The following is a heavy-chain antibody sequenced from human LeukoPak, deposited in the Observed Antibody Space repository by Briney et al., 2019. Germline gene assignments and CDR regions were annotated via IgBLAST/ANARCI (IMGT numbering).Heavy chain of an antibody. Sequence: RGSLRLSCVASGFTFEDYGMSWVRQTPGKGLEWVSGISWNGGSTGYPDSVEGRFTISRDNAKNSLYLQMNSLRAEDTALYYCARGYYGSGSYYPYYFDYWGQETLVTVSS. CDR3: ARGYYGSGSYYPYYFDY. CDR2: ISWNGGST. V-gene: IGHV3-20*04. J-gene: IGHJ4*02. D-gene: IGHD3-10*01. CDR1: GFTFEDYG.